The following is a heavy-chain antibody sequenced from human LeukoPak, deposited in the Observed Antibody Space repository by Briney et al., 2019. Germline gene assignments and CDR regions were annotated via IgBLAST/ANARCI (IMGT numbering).Heavy chain of an antibody. V-gene: IGHV4-61*02. CDR3: ARGGQQLVQSFDY. D-gene: IGHD6-13*01. CDR2: IYTSGST. Sequence: SETLSLTCTVSGGSISSGSYYWSWIRQPAGKGLEWIGRIYTSGSTNYNPPLKSRVTISVDTSKNQFSLKLSSVTAADTAVYYCARGGQQLVQSFDYWGQGTLVTVSS. J-gene: IGHJ4*02. CDR1: GGSISSGSYY.